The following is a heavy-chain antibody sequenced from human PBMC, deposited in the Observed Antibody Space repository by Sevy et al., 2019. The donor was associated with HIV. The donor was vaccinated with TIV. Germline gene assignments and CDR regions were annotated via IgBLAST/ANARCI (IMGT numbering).Heavy chain of an antibody. CDR3: ARALADYYYGMDV. CDR2: IFYSGST. J-gene: IGHJ6*02. V-gene: IGHV4-59*01. CDR1: GFSISGYY. Sequence: SGTLSLTCTVSGFSISGYYWSWIRQPPGKGLEWIGYIFYSGSTNYNPSLKSRVTISKDTSKNQFSLKLNSVTGADTAVYYCARALADYYYGMDVWGQGTTVTVSS.